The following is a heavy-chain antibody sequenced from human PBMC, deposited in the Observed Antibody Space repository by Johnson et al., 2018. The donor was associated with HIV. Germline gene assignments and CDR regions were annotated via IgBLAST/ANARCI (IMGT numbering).Heavy chain of an antibody. CDR2: IKQDGSEK. J-gene: IGHJ3*02. Sequence: VQLVESGGGLVQPGGSLRLSCAASGFTFSSYWMSWVRQAPGKGLEWVANIKQDGSEKYYVDSVKGRFTISRDNAKNSLYLQMNSLRAEDTAVYYCASRGYGYVRHAFDIWGQGTMVTVSS. V-gene: IGHV3-7*01. CDR1: GFTFSSYW. D-gene: IGHD5-18*01. CDR3: ASRGYGYVRHAFDI.